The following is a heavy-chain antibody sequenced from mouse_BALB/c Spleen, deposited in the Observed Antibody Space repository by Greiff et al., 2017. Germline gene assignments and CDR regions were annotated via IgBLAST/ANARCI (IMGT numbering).Heavy chain of an antibody. CDR3: ARTVVPYAMDY. J-gene: IGHJ4*01. D-gene: IGHD1-1*01. CDR2: IYPSDSYT. CDR1: GYTFTSYW. V-gene: IGHV1-69*02. Sequence: QVQLQQPGAELVRPGASVKLSCKASGYTFTSYWINWVKQRPGQGLEWIGNIYPSDSYTNYNEKFKGKATFTADTSSNTAYMQLSSLTSEDSAVYYCARTVVPYAMDYWGQGTSVTVSS.